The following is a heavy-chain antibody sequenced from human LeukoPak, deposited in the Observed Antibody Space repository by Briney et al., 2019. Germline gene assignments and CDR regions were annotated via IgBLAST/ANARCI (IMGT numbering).Heavy chain of an antibody. CDR2: ISPYNGNT. CDR3: ARLSPNGSGSYYKKGGYWFDP. Sequence: GASVKVSCKTSGYTFIRYGITWVRQAPGQGLEWMAWISPYNGNTKYVQNLQGRLTITTDTSTSTAYMELRSLTSDDTAVYFCARLSPNGSGSYYKKGGYWFDPWGQGTLVTVSS. CDR1: GYTFIRYG. J-gene: IGHJ5*02. D-gene: IGHD3-10*01. V-gene: IGHV1-18*01.